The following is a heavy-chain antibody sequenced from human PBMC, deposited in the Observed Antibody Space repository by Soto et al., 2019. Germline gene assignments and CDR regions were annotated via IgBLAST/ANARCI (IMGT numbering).Heavy chain of an antibody. CDR2: IYYSGST. CDR1: GGSISSYY. D-gene: IGHD3-10*01. J-gene: IGHJ6*02. Sequence: QVQLQESGPGLVKPSETLSLTCTVSGGSISSYYWSWIRQPPGKGLEWIGYIYYSGSTNYNPSLKSRVTISVDTSKNQFSLKLSSVTAADTAVYYCARINRGSYYYYGMDVWGQGTTVTVSS. V-gene: IGHV4-59*01. CDR3: ARINRGSYYYYGMDV.